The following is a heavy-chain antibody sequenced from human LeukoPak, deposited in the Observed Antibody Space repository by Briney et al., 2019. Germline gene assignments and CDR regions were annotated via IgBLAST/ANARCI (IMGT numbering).Heavy chain of an antibody. V-gene: IGHV3-20*01. Sequence: GGSLRLSCAASGFTFSDYSMNWVRQAPGKGLEWVSGINWNGGSTGYADSVKGRFTISRDNAKNSLYLQMNSLRAEDTALYHCARGGSGYYDFDYWGQGTLVTVSS. CDR2: INWNGGST. J-gene: IGHJ4*02. D-gene: IGHD3-22*01. CDR1: GFTFSDYS. CDR3: ARGGSGYYDFDY.